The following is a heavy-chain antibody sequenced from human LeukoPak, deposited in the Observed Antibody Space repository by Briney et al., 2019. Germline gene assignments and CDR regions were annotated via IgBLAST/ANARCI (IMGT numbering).Heavy chain of an antibody. CDR2: INPNSGGT. J-gene: IGHJ6*02. Sequence: ASVKVSCKASGYTFTGYYIQWVRHAPGQGLGWMGWINPNSGGTNYAQKFQGRVTMTRDTSISTAYMELSRLRSDDTAVYFCARDHCVSSVCHEDYYYGMDVWGRGTTVTVSS. D-gene: IGHD2-2*01. CDR3: ARDHCVSSVCHEDYYYGMDV. V-gene: IGHV1-2*02. CDR1: GYTFTGYY.